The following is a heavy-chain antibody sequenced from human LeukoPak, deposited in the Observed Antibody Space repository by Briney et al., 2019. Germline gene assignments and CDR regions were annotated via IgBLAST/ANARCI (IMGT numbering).Heavy chain of an antibody. CDR2: IIPIFGTA. V-gene: IGHV1-69*06. CDR1: GGTFSSYA. Sequence: SSVKVSCKASGGTFSSYAISWVRQAPGLGLEWMGRIIPIFGTANYAQKFQGRVTITADKSTSTAYMELSSLRSEDTAVYYCARDTAMASFDYWGQGTLVTVSS. J-gene: IGHJ4*02. CDR3: ARDTAMASFDY. D-gene: IGHD5-18*01.